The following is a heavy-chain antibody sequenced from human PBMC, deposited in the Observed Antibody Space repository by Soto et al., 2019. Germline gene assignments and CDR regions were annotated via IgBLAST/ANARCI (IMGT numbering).Heavy chain of an antibody. CDR3: ARDSGYGSGTSVNHYLDY. J-gene: IGHJ4*01. CDR1: GGSVSSGSYY. V-gene: IGHV4-61*01. D-gene: IGHD3-10*01. Sequence: PSETLSLTCTVSGGSVSSGSYYWSWIRQPPGKGLEWIGYIYYSGSTNYNPSLKSRVTISVDNAKNSLYLQMDSLRAEDTAVYYCARDSGYGSGTSVNHYLDYWGHGTLVTVSS. CDR2: IYYSGST.